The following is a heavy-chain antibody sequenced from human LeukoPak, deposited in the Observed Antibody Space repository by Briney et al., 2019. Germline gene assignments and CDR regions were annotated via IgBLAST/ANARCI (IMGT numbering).Heavy chain of an antibody. J-gene: IGHJ4*02. V-gene: IGHV4-4*07. Sequence: SETLSLTCTVSGGSISSYYWSWIRQPAGKGLEWIGRVSTSGSANYNPSLKSRVTMSVDTSKNQFSLKLSSVTAADTAVYYCVRDRYSGSYPTNFDYWGQGTLVTVSS. CDR3: VRDRYSGSYPTNFDY. CDR1: GGSISSYY. CDR2: VSTSGSA. D-gene: IGHD1-26*01.